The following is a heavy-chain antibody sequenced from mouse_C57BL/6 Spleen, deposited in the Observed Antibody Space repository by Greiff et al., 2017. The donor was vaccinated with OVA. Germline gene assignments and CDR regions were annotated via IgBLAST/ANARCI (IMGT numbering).Heavy chain of an antibody. V-gene: IGHV1-26*01. CDR2: INPNNGGT. Sequence: EVKLQQSGPELVKPGASVKISCKASGYTFTDYYMNWVKQSHGKSLEWIGDINPNNGGTSYNQKFKGKATLTVDKSSSTAYMELRSLTSEDSAVYYCASYHYGSRSFAYWGQGTLVTVSA. D-gene: IGHD1-1*01. J-gene: IGHJ3*01. CDR3: ASYHYGSRSFAY. CDR1: GYTFTDYY.